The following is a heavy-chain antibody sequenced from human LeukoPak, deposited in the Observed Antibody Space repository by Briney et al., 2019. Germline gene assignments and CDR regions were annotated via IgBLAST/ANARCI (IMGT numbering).Heavy chain of an antibody. V-gene: IGHV3-30*18. Sequence: PGRSLRLSCAASGFTFSSYGMHWVRQAPGKGLEWVAVISYDGSNKFYADSVKGRFTISRVNSKNTLYLQINSLRAEDTAVYYCAKDRSGWYLGAFDVWGQGTMVTVSS. CDR1: GFTFSSYG. CDR3: AKDRSGWYLGAFDV. J-gene: IGHJ3*01. CDR2: ISYDGSNK. D-gene: IGHD6-19*01.